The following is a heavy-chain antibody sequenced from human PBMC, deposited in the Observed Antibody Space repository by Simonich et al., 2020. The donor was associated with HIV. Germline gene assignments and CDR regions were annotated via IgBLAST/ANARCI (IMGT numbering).Heavy chain of an antibody. J-gene: IGHJ4*02. Sequence: QVQLQQWGAGLLKPSETLSLTCAVYGGSFSDFYWSWIRQPPGKGLEWIGEINHSGSTNYNTSPKSRVTISVDTSKNQFSLKLSSVTAADTAVYYCASCGGDCYHFDYWGQGTLVTVSS. D-gene: IGHD2-21*02. CDR3: ASCGGDCYHFDY. CDR1: GGSFSDFY. V-gene: IGHV4-34*01. CDR2: INHSGST.